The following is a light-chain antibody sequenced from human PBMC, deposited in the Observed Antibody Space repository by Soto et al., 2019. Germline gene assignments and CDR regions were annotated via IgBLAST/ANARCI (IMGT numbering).Light chain of an antibody. J-gene: IGLJ3*02. V-gene: IGLV2-14*01. CDR2: EVS. Sequence: QSVLTQPASVSGSPGPAITISCTGTSSDVGGYNYVSWYQQHPGKAPKLMIYEVSNRPSGVANRFSGSKSGNTASLTISGLPAEDEADYYCSSYTRSSTWVFGGGTKLTVL. CDR3: SSYTRSSTWV. CDR1: SSDVGGYNY.